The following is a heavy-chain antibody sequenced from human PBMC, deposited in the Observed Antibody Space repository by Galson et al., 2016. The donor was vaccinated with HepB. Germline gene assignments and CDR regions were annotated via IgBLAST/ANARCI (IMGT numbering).Heavy chain of an antibody. D-gene: IGHD1-26*01. CDR3: VQGSTAPAV. V-gene: IGHV3-23*01. Sequence: SLRLSCAASGFTFSNYGMTWVRQAPGKGLEVVASISRSGDSTDYADSVKGRVTISRDNSKNTRSLQMNSLTADDTAIYYCVQGSTAPAVWGKGTTVTVSS. CDR1: GFTFSNYG. J-gene: IGHJ6*04. CDR2: ISRSGDST.